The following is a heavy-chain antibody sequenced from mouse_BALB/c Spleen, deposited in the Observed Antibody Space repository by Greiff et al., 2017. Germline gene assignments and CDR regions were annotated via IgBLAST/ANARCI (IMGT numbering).Heavy chain of an antibody. D-gene: IGHD2-12*01. CDR3: GGYEADCYAMDY. V-gene: IGHV14-3*02. CDR2: IDPANGNT. J-gene: IGHJ4*01. CDR1: GFNIKDTY. Sequence: VQLQQSGAELVKPGASVKLSCTASGFNIKDTYMHWVKQRPEQGLEWIGRIDPANGNTKYDPKFQGKATITADTSSNTAYLQLSSLTSEDTAVYCCGGYEADCYAMDYWGQGTSVTVSS.